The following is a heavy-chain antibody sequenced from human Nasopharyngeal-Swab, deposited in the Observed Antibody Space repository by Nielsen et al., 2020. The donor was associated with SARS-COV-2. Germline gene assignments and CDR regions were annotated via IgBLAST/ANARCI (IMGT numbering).Heavy chain of an antibody. CDR1: GFTFRSYA. D-gene: IGHD3-22*01. CDR2: INNSGGNT. CDR3: ARRYYYEDY. Sequence: GESLKISCAASGFTFRSYAMSWVRQAPGRGLEWVSTINNSGGNTHYADSVKGHFTISRDNSKNTLYLQMSSLRAEDTAGYYCARRYYYEDYWGQGTLVTVSS. J-gene: IGHJ4*02. V-gene: IGHV3-23*01.